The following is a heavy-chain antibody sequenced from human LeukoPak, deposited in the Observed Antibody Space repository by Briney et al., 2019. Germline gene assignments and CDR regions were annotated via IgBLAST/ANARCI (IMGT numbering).Heavy chain of an antibody. CDR1: GFTFSGYS. CDR2: ISTSSSTI. CDR3: ARALDY. Sequence: GGSLRLSCAASGFTFSGYSMNWVRQAPGQGLGWISFISTSSSTIYADSVKGRFTISRDNAKNSLYQHMNSLRGEDTSVYYCARALDYWGQGTLVTVSS. V-gene: IGHV3-48*01. J-gene: IGHJ4*02.